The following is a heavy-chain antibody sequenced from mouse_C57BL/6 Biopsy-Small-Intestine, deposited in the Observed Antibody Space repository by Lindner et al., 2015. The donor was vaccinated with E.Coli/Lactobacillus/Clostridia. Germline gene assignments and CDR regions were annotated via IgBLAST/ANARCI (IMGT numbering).Heavy chain of an antibody. CDR3: ARDVDIYCSGDTCYSGWFDP. CDR1: GFTFIKYF. D-gene: IGHD3-1*01. V-gene: IGHV1-7*01. J-gene: IGHJ4*01. CDR2: INPNSGGT. Sequence: SVKVSCKASGFTFIKYFIHWVRQAPGQALEWMGYINPNSGGTNYAQKFQGRVTMTRDTSISTAYMELNSLSSDDTALYYCARDVDIYCSGDTCYSGWFDPWGQGTLVTVSS.